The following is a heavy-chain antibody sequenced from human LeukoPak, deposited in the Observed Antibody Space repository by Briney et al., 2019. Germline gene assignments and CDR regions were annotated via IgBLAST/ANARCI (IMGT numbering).Heavy chain of an antibody. J-gene: IGHJ6*03. V-gene: IGHV4-4*07. CDR1: VVSMNGYY. D-gene: IGHD2-2*02. Sequence: SETLSLTCSVSVVSMNGYYWSWLRQSAGNRLEWIGHVDSSGNTNYNPSLESRVTMSVDTSKKQFSLKLSSVTAADTAVYYCAIAIPPPSVYYYMDVWGKGTTVTVSS. CDR3: AIAIPPPSVYYYMDV. CDR2: VDSSGNT.